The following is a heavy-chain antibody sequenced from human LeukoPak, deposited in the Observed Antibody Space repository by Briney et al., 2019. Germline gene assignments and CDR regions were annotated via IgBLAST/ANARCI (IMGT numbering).Heavy chain of an antibody. D-gene: IGHD6-13*01. J-gene: IGHJ4*02. CDR1: GGSISSSSYY. Sequence: SETLSLTCTVSGGSISSSSYYWGWIRQPPGKGLEWIGRIYYSGSTYYNPSLKSRVTISVDTSKNQFSLKLSSVTAADTAAYYCASSYSSSSYYFDYWGQGTLVTVSS. CDR3: ASSYSSSSYYFDY. V-gene: IGHV4-39*01. CDR2: IYYSGST.